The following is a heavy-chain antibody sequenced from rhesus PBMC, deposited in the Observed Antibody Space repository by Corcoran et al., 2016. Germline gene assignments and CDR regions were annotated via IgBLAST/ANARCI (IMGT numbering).Heavy chain of an antibody. D-gene: IGHD6-43*01. J-gene: IGHJ4*01. V-gene: IGHV4-73*01. CDR3: ARVNIAAALNFDY. Sequence: QVQLQQWGEGLVKPSETLSLTCAVYGGSISGYYYWSWIRQPPGKGLEWIGYIYGVTASTNYNPSLKNRVTILKDTSKTQFSLKLSSVTAADTAVYYCARVNIAAALNFDYWGQGVQVTVSS. CDR1: GGSISGYYY. CDR2: IYGVTAST.